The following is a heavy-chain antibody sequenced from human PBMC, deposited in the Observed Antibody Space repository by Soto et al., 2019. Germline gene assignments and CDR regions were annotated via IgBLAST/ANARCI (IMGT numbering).Heavy chain of an antibody. V-gene: IGHV1-69*12. J-gene: IGHJ6*02. D-gene: IGHD4-4*01. Sequence: QVQLVQSGAEMKEPGSSVKVSCKTSGGTFSSSAISWLRQAPGQGLEWMGGIIPLFRTPDYAQKFQGRVTTAADQSTSTASMEGSSLRSEDTAADYGARDNDRLQVGGNYYYSPDVWCQGTTFTVSS. CDR1: GGTFSSSA. CDR2: IIPLFRTP. CDR3: ARDNDRLQVGGNYYYSPDV.